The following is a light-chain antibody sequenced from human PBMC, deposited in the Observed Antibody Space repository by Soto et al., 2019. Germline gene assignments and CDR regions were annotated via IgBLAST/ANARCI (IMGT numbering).Light chain of an antibody. CDR1: SSNIGNNA. CDR3: AAWDDSLNGLV. V-gene: IGLV1-36*01. J-gene: IGLJ2*01. Sequence: QSVLTQPPSVSGAPRQRVTISCSGSSSNIGNNAVNWYQQLPGKAPNLLIYYDDLLPSGVSDRFSGSKSGTSASLAISGLQSEDEADYYCAAWDDSLNGLVFGGGTKLTVL. CDR2: YDD.